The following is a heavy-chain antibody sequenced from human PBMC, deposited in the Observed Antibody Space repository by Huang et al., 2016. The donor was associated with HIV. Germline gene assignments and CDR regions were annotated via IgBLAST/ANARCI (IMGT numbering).Heavy chain of an antibody. CDR1: GASIASGSYF. CDR2: IYTTGST. D-gene: IGHD3-3*01. J-gene: IGHJ4*02. Sequence: VQLQESGPGLVKPSQTLSLSCNVSGASIASGSYFWNWIRQPAGGGLEWMGHIYTTGSTAYNPYRKGRVAVSSDTSKNQFSLSLRSVTAADTAVYFCARGRVTSSGVVQSYDYWGQGSLVTVSS. V-gene: IGHV4-61*09. CDR3: ARGRVTSSGVVQSYDY.